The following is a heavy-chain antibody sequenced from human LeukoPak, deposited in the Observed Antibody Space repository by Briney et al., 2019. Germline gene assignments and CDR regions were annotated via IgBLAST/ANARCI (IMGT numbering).Heavy chain of an antibody. D-gene: IGHD3-3*01. Sequence: GASVKVSCKASGYTFTGYYMHWVRQAPGQGLEWMGWINPNSGGTNYAQKFQGRVTMTRDTSISTAYMELSRLRSDDTAVYYCARTWIPPPKYYDFWSGYYTGPAWFDPWGQGTLVTVSS. CDR1: GYTFTGYY. V-gene: IGHV1-2*02. J-gene: IGHJ5*02. CDR2: INPNSGGT. CDR3: ARTWIPPPKYYDFWSGYYTGPAWFDP.